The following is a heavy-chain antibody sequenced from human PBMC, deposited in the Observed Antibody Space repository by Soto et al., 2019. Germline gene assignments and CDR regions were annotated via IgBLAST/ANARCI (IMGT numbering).Heavy chain of an antibody. J-gene: IGHJ6*02. V-gene: IGHV4-4*02. CDR2: IYHSGST. D-gene: IGHD1-26*01. Sequence: QVQLQESGPGLVKPSGTLSLTCAVSGGSISSSNWWSWVRQPPGKGLEWIGEIYHSGSTNYNPSLQVRVTIXXDXSXXQFSLKLSSVTAADTAVYYCARASDVGATSRGMDVWGQGTTVTVSS. CDR1: GGSISSSNW. CDR3: ARASDVGATSRGMDV.